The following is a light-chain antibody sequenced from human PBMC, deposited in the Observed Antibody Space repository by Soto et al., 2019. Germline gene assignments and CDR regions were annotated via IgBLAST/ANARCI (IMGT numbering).Light chain of an antibody. CDR3: CPYAGSYAFV. V-gene: IGLV2-11*01. CDR2: DAT. J-gene: IGLJ1*01. CDR1: SSDIGAYNF. Sequence: QSVLTQPRSVSGSPGQSVTISCTGTSSDIGAYNFVSWYQLHPDKAPKVMIYDATKRPSGVPDRFSGSKSGTTASLTISGLQDEDEADYYCCPYAGSYAFVFGTGTKVTVL.